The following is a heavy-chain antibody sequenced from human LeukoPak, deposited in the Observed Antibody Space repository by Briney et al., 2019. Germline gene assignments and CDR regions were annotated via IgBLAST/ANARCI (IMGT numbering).Heavy chain of an antibody. CDR3: ARAKYSSSWFDP. CDR1: GFTFSSYA. J-gene: IGHJ5*02. D-gene: IGHD6-13*01. V-gene: IGHV3-30*04. Sequence: GALRLSCAASGFTFSSYAMHWVRQAPGKGLEWVAVISYDGSNKYYADSVKGRFTISRDNSKNTLYLQMNSLRAEDTAVYYCARAKYSSSWFDPWGQGTLVTVSS. CDR2: ISYDGSNK.